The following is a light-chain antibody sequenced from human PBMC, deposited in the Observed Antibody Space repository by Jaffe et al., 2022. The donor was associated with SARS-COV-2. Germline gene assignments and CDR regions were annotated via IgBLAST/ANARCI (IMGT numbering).Light chain of an antibody. Sequence: QSALTQPASVSGSPRQSITISCTGTNSDVGGYDYVSWYQQHPGTAPKLLIFDVSNRPSGVSNRFSASKSGNTASLTISGLQAEDEADYYCSSYTSSSTLVFGTGTKVTVL. J-gene: IGLJ1*01. CDR2: DVS. CDR1: NSDVGGYDY. CDR3: SSYTSSSTLV. V-gene: IGLV2-14*03.